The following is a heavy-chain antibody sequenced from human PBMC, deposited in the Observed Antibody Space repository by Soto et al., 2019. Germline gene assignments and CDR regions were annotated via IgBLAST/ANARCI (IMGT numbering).Heavy chain of an antibody. Sequence: QLQLQESGPGLVKPSETLSLTCTVSGDSVSSSTYYWGWIRQPPGKGLEWIGTIYYSGSTYYNPSLKSRVTISVDTSKNQFSLKLSSVTAADTAVYYCASMGDLSLYSDYWGQGTLVTVSS. CDR3: ASMGDLSLYSDY. CDR2: IYYSGST. D-gene: IGHD3-16*02. J-gene: IGHJ4*02. V-gene: IGHV4-39*01. CDR1: GDSVSSSTYY.